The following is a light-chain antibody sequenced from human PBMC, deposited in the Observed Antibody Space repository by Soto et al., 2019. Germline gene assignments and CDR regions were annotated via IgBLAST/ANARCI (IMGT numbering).Light chain of an antibody. V-gene: IGLV3-21*04. Sequence: VLTQPPSVSVAPGKTARITCGGNNIGSKSVHWYQQKPGQAPVLVIYYDSDRPSGIPERFSGSNSGNTATLTISRVEAGDEADYYCQVWDSSSDHKVFGGGTKLTVL. CDR1: NIGSKS. CDR2: YDS. J-gene: IGLJ2*01. CDR3: QVWDSSSDHKV.